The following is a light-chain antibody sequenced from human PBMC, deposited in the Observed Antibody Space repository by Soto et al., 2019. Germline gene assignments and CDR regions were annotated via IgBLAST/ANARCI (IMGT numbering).Light chain of an antibody. CDR1: NIGSKS. CDR3: QVWDSSSDHRV. Sequence: SYELTQPPSVSVAPGKTARMTCGGNNIGSKSVHWYQQKPGQAPVLVIYYDSDRPSGIPERFSGSNSGNTATLTISRVEAGDEADYYCQVWDSSSDHRVFGTGTKLTVL. V-gene: IGLV3-21*04. CDR2: YDS. J-gene: IGLJ1*01.